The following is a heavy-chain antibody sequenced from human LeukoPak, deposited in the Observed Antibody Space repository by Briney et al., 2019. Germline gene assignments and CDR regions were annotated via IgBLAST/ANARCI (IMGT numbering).Heavy chain of an antibody. Sequence: SETLSLTCTVSGGSISSGSYYWSWIRQPAGKGLEWIGRIYTSGSTNYNPSLKSRDTISVDTSKNQFSLKLSSVTAADTAVYYCARARISYCSGGSCYYYFDYWGQGTLVTVSS. D-gene: IGHD2-15*01. CDR1: GGSISSGSYY. J-gene: IGHJ4*02. CDR2: IYTSGST. V-gene: IGHV4-61*02. CDR3: ARARISYCSGGSCYYYFDY.